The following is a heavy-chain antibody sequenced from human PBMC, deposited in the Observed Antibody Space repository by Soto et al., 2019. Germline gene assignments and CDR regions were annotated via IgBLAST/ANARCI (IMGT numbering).Heavy chain of an antibody. D-gene: IGHD3-16*01. CDR3: ARGAGAYNWLDP. Sequence: GGSLRLSCAASGFTFSSYGMHWVRQAPGKGLEWVAVIWYDGSNKYYADSVKGRFTISRDNSKNTLYLQMNSLRAEDTAVYYCARGAGAYNWLDPWGQGPLVTVSS. J-gene: IGHJ5*02. CDR2: IWYDGSNK. CDR1: GFTFSSYG. V-gene: IGHV3-33*01.